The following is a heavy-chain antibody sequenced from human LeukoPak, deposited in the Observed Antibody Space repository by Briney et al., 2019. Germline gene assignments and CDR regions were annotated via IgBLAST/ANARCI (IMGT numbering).Heavy chain of an antibody. Sequence: RAGGSLRLSCAGSGFTFSSYSMNWVRQAPGKGLEWVSSISSSSSYIYYADSVKGRFTISRDNAKNSLYLQMNSLRAEDTAVYYFARDVPGDFGTPYFDYWGQGTLVTVSS. CDR1: GFTFSSYS. CDR3: ARDVPGDFGTPYFDY. D-gene: IGHD3-10*01. CDR2: ISSSSSYI. V-gene: IGHV3-21*01. J-gene: IGHJ4*02.